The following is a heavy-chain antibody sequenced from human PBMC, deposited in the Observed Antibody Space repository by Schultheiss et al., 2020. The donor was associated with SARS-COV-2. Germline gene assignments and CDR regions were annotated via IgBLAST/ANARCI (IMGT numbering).Heavy chain of an antibody. CDR3: AREWWYCSGGSCYSGLDY. V-gene: IGHV3-48*03. CDR2: ISSSGSTI. CDR1: RFTFSSYA. J-gene: IGHJ4*02. Sequence: GGSLRLSCSVSRFTFSSYAMHWVRQAPGKGLEWVSYISSSGSTIYYADSVKGRFTISRDNSKNSLYLQMNSLRAEDTAVYYCAREWWYCSGGSCYSGLDYWGQGTLVTVSS. D-gene: IGHD2-15*01.